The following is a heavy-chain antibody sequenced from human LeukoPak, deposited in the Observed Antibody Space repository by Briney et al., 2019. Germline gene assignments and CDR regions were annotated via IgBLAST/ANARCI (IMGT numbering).Heavy chain of an antibody. CDR2: ISWNSGSI. Sequence: GRSLRLSCAASGFTFDDYAMHWVRQAPGKGLEWVSGISWNSGSIGYADSVKGRFTISRDNAKNSLYLQMNSLRAEDTALYYCAKGPYYYDSSGCYYFDYWGQGTLVTVSS. J-gene: IGHJ4*02. CDR3: AKGPYYYDSSGCYYFDY. V-gene: IGHV3-9*01. CDR1: GFTFDDYA. D-gene: IGHD3-22*01.